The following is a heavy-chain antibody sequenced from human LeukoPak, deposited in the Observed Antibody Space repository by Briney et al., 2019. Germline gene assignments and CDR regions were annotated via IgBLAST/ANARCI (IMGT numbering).Heavy chain of an antibody. CDR2: IFYSGGT. D-gene: IGHD2-8*01. Sequence: SETLSLTCAVYGGSFRGYYWSWIRQPPGKGLEWIGNIFYSGGTYYSPSLTSRVTISLDTSRNQFSLKLNSVTAADTAVYYCAKSNGYGLVDIWGQGTMVTVSS. CDR1: GGSFRGYY. CDR3: AKSNGYGLVDI. J-gene: IGHJ3*02. V-gene: IGHV4-34*12.